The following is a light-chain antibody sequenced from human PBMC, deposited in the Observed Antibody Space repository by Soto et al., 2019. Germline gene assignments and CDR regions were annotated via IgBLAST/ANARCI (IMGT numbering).Light chain of an antibody. CDR1: SSDVGAYTF. CDR3: SSYTTSSTHV. V-gene: IGLV2-14*03. CDR2: DVS. Sequence: QSALTQPASVSGSPGQSITISCTGTSSDVGAYTFVSWYQQHPDKVPKLMIFDVSRRPSGVSDRFSGSKSGNTASLTISGLQPEDEADYYCSSYTTSSTHVFGSGTKLTVL. J-gene: IGLJ1*01.